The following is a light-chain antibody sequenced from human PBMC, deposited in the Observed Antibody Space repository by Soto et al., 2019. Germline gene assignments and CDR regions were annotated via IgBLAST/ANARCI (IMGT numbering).Light chain of an antibody. CDR1: QSVGRY. J-gene: IGKJ5*01. CDR3: QQRNDWRRGT. CDR2: DAS. Sequence: DILLTQSPATLSLSPGERATLSCRASQSVGRYLAWYQQRPGQAPSLLIYDASNRATGVPARFSGGGSGTDFTLTISSLEPEDFAVYYCQQRNDWRRGTFGQGTRLEIK. V-gene: IGKV3-11*01.